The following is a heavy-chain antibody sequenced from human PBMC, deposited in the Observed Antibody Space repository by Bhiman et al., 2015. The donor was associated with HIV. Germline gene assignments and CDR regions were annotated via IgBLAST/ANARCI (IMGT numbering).Heavy chain of an antibody. Sequence: EVQLVESGGGLVKPGGSLRLSCAASGFTFSSYSMNWVRQAPGKGLEWVSSISSSSRYIYYADSVKGRFTISRDNTKNSLFLQMNSLRAEDTAVYFCARETHMDVWGKGTTVTVSS. CDR1: GFTFSSYS. CDR3: ARETHMDV. J-gene: IGHJ6*03. CDR2: ISSSSRYI. V-gene: IGHV3-21*01.